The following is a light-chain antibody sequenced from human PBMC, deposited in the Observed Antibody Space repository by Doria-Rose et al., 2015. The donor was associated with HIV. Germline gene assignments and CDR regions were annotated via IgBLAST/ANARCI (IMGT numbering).Light chain of an antibody. CDR3: HQYGTSWT. Sequence: EIVMTQSPGTLSLSPGERATLSCRASQSFSSTYLAWYPQKPGQAPSLLIYDGSTRATGIPDRSSASGSGTDLTLTINRLESEDFALYYCHQYGTSWTFGQGTKVEI. J-gene: IGKJ1*01. CDR2: DGS. CDR1: QSFSSTY. V-gene: IGKV3-20*01.